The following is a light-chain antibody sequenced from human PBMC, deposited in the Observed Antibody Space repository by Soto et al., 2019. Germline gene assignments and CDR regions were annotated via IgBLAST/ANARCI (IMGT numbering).Light chain of an antibody. Sequence: DIVMTQSPDSLAVSLGERATINCKSSQSLLYSSNNKNYLSWYQQKPGQPPKLLIYWASTRESGVPDRFSGSGSGTDFTLTISSLQAEDVAFYYCQQYYTTPYTFGQGTKLEIK. CDR1: QSLLYSSNNKNY. J-gene: IGKJ2*01. CDR2: WAS. CDR3: QQYYTTPYT. V-gene: IGKV4-1*01.